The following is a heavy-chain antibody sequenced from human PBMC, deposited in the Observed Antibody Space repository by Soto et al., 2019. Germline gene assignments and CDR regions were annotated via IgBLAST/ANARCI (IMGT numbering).Heavy chain of an antibody. Sequence: GGSLRLSCAASGFTFSDYYMSWIRQAPGKGLEWVSYISSSGSTIYYADSVKGRFTISRDNAKNSLYLQMNSLRAEDTAVYYCARDAVEGVVVVAASDDAFDIWGQGTMVTVSS. V-gene: IGHV3-11*01. CDR1: GFTFSDYY. CDR3: ARDAVEGVVVVAASDDAFDI. J-gene: IGHJ3*02. D-gene: IGHD2-15*01. CDR2: ISSSGSTI.